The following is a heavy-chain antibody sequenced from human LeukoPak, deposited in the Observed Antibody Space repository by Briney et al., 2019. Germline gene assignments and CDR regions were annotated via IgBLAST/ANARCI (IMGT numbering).Heavy chain of an antibody. V-gene: IGHV4-59*01. CDR2: IYYSGST. D-gene: IGHD3-22*01. CDR1: GGSISSYY. CDR3: ARGRYYYDSSGPMYYFDY. J-gene: IGHJ4*02. Sequence: SETLSLTCTVSGGSISSYYWSWIRQPPGKGLEWIGYIYYSGSTNYNPSLKSRVTISVDTSKNQFSLKLSSVTAADTAVYYCARGRYYYDSSGPMYYFDYWGQGTLVTVSS.